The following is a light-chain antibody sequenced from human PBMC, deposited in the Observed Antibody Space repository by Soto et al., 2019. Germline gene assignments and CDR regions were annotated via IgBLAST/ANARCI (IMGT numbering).Light chain of an antibody. Sequence: EIVLTQSPGTLSLSPGERATLSSRASQSVDSNYLGWYQQKPGQAPRLLIYAASSRATGIPDRFSGGGSGTDFTLTISSLEPEDFAVYYSQLYSSGMFGQGTKVEI. V-gene: IGKV3-20*01. CDR3: QLYSSGM. CDR1: QSVDSNY. J-gene: IGKJ1*01. CDR2: AAS.